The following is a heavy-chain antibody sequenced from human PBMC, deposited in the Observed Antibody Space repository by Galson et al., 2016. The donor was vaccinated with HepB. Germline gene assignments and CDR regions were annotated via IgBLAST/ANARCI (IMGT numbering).Heavy chain of an antibody. CDR1: GFAFSAYG. J-gene: IGHJ2*01. CDR3: VREGLSRNWDDWYFDL. Sequence: SLRLSCAASGFAFSAYGMTWVRQAPRKGLEWVAAISTSGGSTDYADSVRGRFTISRDNSKNTLYLQMNSLTVGDTAVYYCVREGLSRNWDDWYFDLWGRGTLVTVSS. CDR2: ISTSGGST. D-gene: IGHD1-1*01. V-gene: IGHV3-23*01.